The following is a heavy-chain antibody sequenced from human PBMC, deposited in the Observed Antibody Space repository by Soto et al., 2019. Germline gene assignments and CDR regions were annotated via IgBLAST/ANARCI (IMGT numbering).Heavy chain of an antibody. Sequence: SCKPSGYSFTSYYIHWIRQAPGQGLEWMGIINPSGGRTSYTQKFQGRLTMTRDTSTSTVYMELSSLRSDDTAVYYCARGRVIFGVVTPSFDYWGQGTQVTVSS. CDR1: GYSFTSYY. D-gene: IGHD3-3*01. CDR3: ARGRVIFGVVTPSFDY. J-gene: IGHJ4*02. CDR2: INPSGGRT. V-gene: IGHV1-46*03.